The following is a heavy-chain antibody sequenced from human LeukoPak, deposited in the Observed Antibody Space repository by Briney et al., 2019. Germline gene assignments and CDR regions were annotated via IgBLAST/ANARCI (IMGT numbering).Heavy chain of an antibody. Sequence: GGSLRLSCAASGFTFTNAWMSWVRQAPEKGLEWIGRIKSKTDGGTTDYTAPVKGRFTISRDDSKNTLYLQMNSLKTEDTAVYYCTTGPFDYYGSASYLANGMDVWGQGTTVTVSS. V-gene: IGHV3-15*01. D-gene: IGHD3-10*01. CDR3: TTGPFDYYGSASYLANGMDV. CDR1: GFTFTNAW. J-gene: IGHJ6*02. CDR2: IKSKTDGGTT.